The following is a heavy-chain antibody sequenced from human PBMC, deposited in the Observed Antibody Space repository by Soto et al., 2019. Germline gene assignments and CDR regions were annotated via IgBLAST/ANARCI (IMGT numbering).Heavy chain of an antibody. D-gene: IGHD6-13*01. Sequence: GASVKVCCKDSGYTYTNYGMTWVRQAPGQGLEWMGWISAYNGNTNYAQNLQGRVTVTTDTSTSTAYMELRSLRSDDTAVYFCARDGIAATTTLDYWGQGTLVTSPQ. V-gene: IGHV1-18*01. CDR3: ARDGIAATTTLDY. CDR2: ISAYNGNT. CDR1: GYTYTNYG. J-gene: IGHJ4*02.